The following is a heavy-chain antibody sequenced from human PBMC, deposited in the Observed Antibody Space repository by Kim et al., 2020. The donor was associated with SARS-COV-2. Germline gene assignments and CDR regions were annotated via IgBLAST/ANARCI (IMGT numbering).Heavy chain of an antibody. CDR3: ARVKRYRGQLLYYGMDV. J-gene: IGHJ6*02. Sequence: SVKVSCKASGGTFSSYAISWVRQAPGQGLEWMGGIIPIFGTANYAQKFQGRVTITADESTSTAYMELSSLRSEDTAVYYCARVKRYRGQLLYYGMDVWGQGTTVTVSS. CDR1: GGTFSSYA. D-gene: IGHD2-2*01. V-gene: IGHV1-69*13. CDR2: IIPIFGTA.